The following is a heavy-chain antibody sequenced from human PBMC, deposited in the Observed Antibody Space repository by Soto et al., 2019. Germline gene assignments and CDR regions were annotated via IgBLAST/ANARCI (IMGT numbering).Heavy chain of an antibody. V-gene: IGHV4-39*01. CDR1: GDSINSNDDY. D-gene: IGHD3-10*01. Sequence: SETLSLTCTVSGDSINSNDDYWGWIRQPPGKGLEWIGTTRYAGSTYSNPSLRSRVAISADTSSTQFSLRLNSVTAADTAVYYCARQIGFGRWCFDLWGRGTLVTVSS. CDR3: ARQIGFGRWCFDL. J-gene: IGHJ2*01. CDR2: TRYAGST.